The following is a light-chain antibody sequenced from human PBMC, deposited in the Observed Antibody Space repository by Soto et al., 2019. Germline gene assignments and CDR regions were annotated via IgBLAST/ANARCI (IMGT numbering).Light chain of an antibody. CDR3: QSYDSSLSGWV. CDR2: GNS. Sequence: QPVLTQPPSVSGAPGQTVTISCTWSSSTIGAGYDLHWYQQLPGKAPKRLIYGNSNRHSGVPDRFSGSKSGTSASLAITGLQAEDEADYYCQSYDSSLSGWVFGGGTKVTVL. V-gene: IGLV1-40*01. CDR1: SSTIGAGYD. J-gene: IGLJ3*02.